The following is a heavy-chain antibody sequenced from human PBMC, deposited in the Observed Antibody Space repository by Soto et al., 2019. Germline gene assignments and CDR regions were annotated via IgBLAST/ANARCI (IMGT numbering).Heavy chain of an antibody. D-gene: IGHD5-12*01. CDR3: ARDLVPGYTGYSDY. Sequence: ASVKVSCKASGYLFTSSDINWVRQAPGQGLEWMGWISAYNGNTNFAQKLQGRVSLTTDTSSTTAYMELRSLTSDDTAVYYCARDLVPGYTGYSDYWGQGTLVTVSS. J-gene: IGHJ4*02. CDR2: ISAYNGNT. V-gene: IGHV1-18*01. CDR1: GYLFTSSD.